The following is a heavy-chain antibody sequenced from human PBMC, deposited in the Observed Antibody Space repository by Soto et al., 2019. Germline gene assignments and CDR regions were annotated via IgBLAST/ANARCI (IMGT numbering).Heavy chain of an antibody. CDR2: IYYSGST. CDR3: ATVIAAADYFDY. CDR1: GGSISSYY. V-gene: IGHV4-59*12. J-gene: IGHJ4*02. Sequence: PSETLSLTCTVSGGSISSYYWSWIRQPPGKGLEWIGYIYYSGSTNYNPSLKSRVTISVDTSKNQFSLKLSSVTAADTAVYYCATVIAAADYFDYWGQGTLVTVSS. D-gene: IGHD6-13*01.